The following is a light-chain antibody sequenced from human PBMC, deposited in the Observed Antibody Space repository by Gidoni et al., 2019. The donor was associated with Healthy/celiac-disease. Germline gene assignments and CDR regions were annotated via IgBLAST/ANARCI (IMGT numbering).Light chain of an antibody. J-gene: IGKJ1*01. CDR1: QSISSW. Sequence: DIQMTQSPSTLSASVGDRVTITCRASQSISSWLAWYQQQPGKAPKLLIYKASSLESGVPSRFSGSGSGREFTLTISSLQPADFATYYCQQYNSYSPWTFGQGTKVEIK. CDR2: KAS. CDR3: QQYNSYSPWT. V-gene: IGKV1-5*03.